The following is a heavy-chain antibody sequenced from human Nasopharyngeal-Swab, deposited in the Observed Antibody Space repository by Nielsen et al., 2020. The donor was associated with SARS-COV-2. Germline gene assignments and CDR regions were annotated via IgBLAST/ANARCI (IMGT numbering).Heavy chain of an antibody. Sequence: GESLKISCADSGFTFSSYAMHWVRQAPGKGLEWVAVISYDGSNKYYADSVKGRFTISRDNSKNTLYLQMNSLRAEDTAVYYCASSYYDFWSGYYYHGAFDIWGQGTMVTVSS. CDR1: GFTFSSYA. D-gene: IGHD3-3*01. CDR3: ASSYYDFWSGYYYHGAFDI. J-gene: IGHJ3*02. CDR2: ISYDGSNK. V-gene: IGHV3-30*04.